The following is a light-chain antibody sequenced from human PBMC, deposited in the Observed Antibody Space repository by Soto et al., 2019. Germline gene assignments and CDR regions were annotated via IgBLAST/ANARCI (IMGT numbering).Light chain of an antibody. CDR3: QQYKNYSPT. V-gene: IGKV1-5*01. CDR2: DAS. Sequence: DIQMTQSPFTLSASVGDRATITCRASQSISSWLAWYQQKPGKAPKVLVYDASSLKSGVPSRFSGSGSETEFTLTISGLQPDDFATYYCQQYKNYSPTFGQGTKVEIK. CDR1: QSISSW. J-gene: IGKJ1*01.